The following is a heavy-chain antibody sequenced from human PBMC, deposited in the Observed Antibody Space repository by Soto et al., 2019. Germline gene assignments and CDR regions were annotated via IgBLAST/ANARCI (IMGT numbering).Heavy chain of an antibody. CDR2: VYFSGST. J-gene: IGHJ5*02. D-gene: IGHD3-16*01. CDR1: GDSVSSGDYY. CDR3: ARIPVDTYMIYWSDP. V-gene: IGHV4-61*08. Sequence: SETLSLTCSVSGDSVSSGDYYWSWIRQPPGRGLEWIGHVYFSGSTNYIPSLKSRLNMSVDTAKNKFSLKLNSVTAADTAVYYCARIPVDTYMIYWSDPWGQGTQVTVS.